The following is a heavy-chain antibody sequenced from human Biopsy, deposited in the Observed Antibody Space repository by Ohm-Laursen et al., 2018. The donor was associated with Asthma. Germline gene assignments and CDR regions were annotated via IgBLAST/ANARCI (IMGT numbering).Heavy chain of an antibody. J-gene: IGHJ4*02. CDR2: INPPTGDT. CDR1: GYTFTSYY. CDR3: ALSQFDY. Sequence: SVKVSCKASGYTFTSYYIHWVRQAPGQGLEWVGIINPPTGDTSYAQKFLGRVTVTRDTSTSTVYTELSSLRSEDTAVYYCALSQFDYWGQGTLLTVSS. V-gene: IGHV1-46*01.